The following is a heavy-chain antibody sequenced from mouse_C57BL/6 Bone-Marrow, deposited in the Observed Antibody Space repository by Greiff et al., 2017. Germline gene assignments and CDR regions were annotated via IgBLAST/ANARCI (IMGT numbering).Heavy chain of an antibody. J-gene: IGHJ2*01. Sequence: DVKLVESEGGLVQPGSSMKLSCTASGFTFSDYYMAWVRQVPEKGLEWVANINYDGSSTYYLDSLKSRFIISRDNAKNILYLQMSSLKSEDTATYYCARYYYGNFLDYWGQGTTLTVSS. D-gene: IGHD2-1*01. CDR2: INYDGSST. V-gene: IGHV5-16*01. CDR3: ARYYYGNFLDY. CDR1: GFTFSDYY.